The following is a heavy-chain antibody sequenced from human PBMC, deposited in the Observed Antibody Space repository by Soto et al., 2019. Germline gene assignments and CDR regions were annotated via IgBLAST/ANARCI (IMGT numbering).Heavy chain of an antibody. CDR2: INHSGST. CDR1: GGSFSGYY. J-gene: IGHJ6*03. Sequence: SETLSLTCAVYGGSFSGYYWSWIRQPPGKGLEWIGEINHSGSTNYNPSLKSRVTISVDTSKNQFSLKLSSVTAADTAVYYCARGRQWLVRYYYYYMDVWGQGTTVTVSS. D-gene: IGHD6-19*01. V-gene: IGHV4-34*01. CDR3: ARGRQWLVRYYYYYMDV.